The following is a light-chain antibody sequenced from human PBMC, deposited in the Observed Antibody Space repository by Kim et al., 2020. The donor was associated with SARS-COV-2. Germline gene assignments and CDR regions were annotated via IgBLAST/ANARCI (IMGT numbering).Light chain of an antibody. V-gene: IGKV3-15*01. CDR1: QSVSSI. CDR3: QQYSHWPLT. Sequence: EIVMRQSPATLSVSPGERATLSCRASQSVSSILAWYQQKPGQAPRLLIYGASTRATGIPGRFSGSGSGTEFTLTISSLQSEDFAVYYCQQYSHWPLTFGGGTKVDIK. CDR2: GAS. J-gene: IGKJ4*01.